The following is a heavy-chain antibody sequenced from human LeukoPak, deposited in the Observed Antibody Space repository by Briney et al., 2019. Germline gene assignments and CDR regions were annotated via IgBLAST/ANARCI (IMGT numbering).Heavy chain of an antibody. CDR1: GGTFSSYA. D-gene: IGHD1-26*01. CDR2: IIPILGIA. Sequence: SVKVSCKASGGTFSSYAISWVRQAPGQGLEWMGRIIPILGIANYAQKFQGRVTITADKSTSTAYMELSSLRSEDTAVYYCAREPLIVGALNWFAPWGQGTLVTVSS. V-gene: IGHV1-69*04. CDR3: AREPLIVGALNWFAP. J-gene: IGHJ5*02.